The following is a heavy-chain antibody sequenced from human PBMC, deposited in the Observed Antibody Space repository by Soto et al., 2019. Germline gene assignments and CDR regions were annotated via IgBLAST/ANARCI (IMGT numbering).Heavy chain of an antibody. Sequence: QVQLVQSGAEVKKPGSSVKVSCKASGGTFSSYAISWVRQAPGQGLEWMGGIIPIFGTANYAQKFQGRVTSTADEFTSTAYLERSSLRSEDTAVYYCARDVIAAAGTAGWGQGTLVTVSS. V-gene: IGHV1-69*12. CDR2: IIPIFGTA. J-gene: IGHJ4*02. CDR1: GGTFSSYA. CDR3: ARDVIAAAGTAG. D-gene: IGHD6-13*01.